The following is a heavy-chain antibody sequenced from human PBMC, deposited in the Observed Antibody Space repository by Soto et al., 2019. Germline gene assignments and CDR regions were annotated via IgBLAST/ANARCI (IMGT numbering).Heavy chain of an antibody. CDR3: ARVLARGLLFDY. CDR2: IYYSGST. Sequence: SETLSLTCTVSGGSISSYYWSWIRQPPGKGLEWIGYIYYSGSTNYNPSLKSRVTISVDTSKNQFSLKLSSVTAADTAVYYCARVLARGLLFDYWGQGTLVTVSS. D-gene: IGHD2-15*01. CDR1: GGSISSYY. V-gene: IGHV4-59*01. J-gene: IGHJ4*02.